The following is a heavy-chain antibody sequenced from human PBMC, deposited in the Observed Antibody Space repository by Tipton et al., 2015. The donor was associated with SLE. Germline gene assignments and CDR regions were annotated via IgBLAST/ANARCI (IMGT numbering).Heavy chain of an antibody. J-gene: IGHJ6*02. CDR3: ASLGVAGTLRPYGVDV. V-gene: IGHV4-59*08. CDR2: ISFGGST. Sequence: TLSLTCTVSGGSISRYYWSWIRQPPGKGLEWIGYISFGGSTNYNPSLKSRVTISVDTSKNQFSLKLSSVTAADTAVYYCASLGVAGTLRPYGVDVWGQGTTVTVSS. CDR1: GGSISRYY. D-gene: IGHD6-19*01.